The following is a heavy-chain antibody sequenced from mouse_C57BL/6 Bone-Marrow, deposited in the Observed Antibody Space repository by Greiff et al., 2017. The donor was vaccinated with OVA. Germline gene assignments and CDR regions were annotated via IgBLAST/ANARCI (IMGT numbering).Heavy chain of an antibody. CDR1: GYTFTSYG. CDR3: ARGYGSRGPWFAY. CDR2: IYPRSGNT. D-gene: IGHD1-1*01. Sequence: QVQLKQSGAELARPGASVKLSCKASGYTFTSYGLSWVKQRTGQGLEWIGEIYPRSGNTYYNEKFKGKATLTADKSSSTAYMELRSLTSEDSAVYFCARGYGSRGPWFAYWGQGTLVTVSA. V-gene: IGHV1-81*01. J-gene: IGHJ3*01.